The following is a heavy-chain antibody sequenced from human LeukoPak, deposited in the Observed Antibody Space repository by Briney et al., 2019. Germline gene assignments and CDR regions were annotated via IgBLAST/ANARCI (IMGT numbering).Heavy chain of an antibody. CDR1: GGSISSGGYY. V-gene: IGHV4-31*03. CDR2: IYYSGST. CDR3: ARDLRSGFDY. J-gene: IGHJ4*02. Sequence: SETLSLTCTVSGGSISSGGYYWSWIRQHPGKGLEWIGYIYYSGSTYYNPSLKSRVTISVDTSKNQFSLKRSSVAAADTAVYYCARDLRSGFDYWGQGTLVTVSS. D-gene: IGHD2-15*01.